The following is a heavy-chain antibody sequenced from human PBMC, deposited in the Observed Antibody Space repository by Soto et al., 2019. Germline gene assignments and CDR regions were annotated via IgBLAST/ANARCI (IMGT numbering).Heavy chain of an antibody. CDR1: GGSISSGGYY. CDR2: IFYSGTT. J-gene: IGHJ5*02. CDR3: ARSVDP. V-gene: IGHV4-31*03. Sequence: QVQLQESGPGLVKPSQTLSLTCTVSGGSISSGGYYWSWIRQHPGKGLEWLGYIFYSGTTYYNLALKSRVTISVDKSKNQFSLKLSPVTAADTAVYYCARSVDPWGQGTLVTVSS.